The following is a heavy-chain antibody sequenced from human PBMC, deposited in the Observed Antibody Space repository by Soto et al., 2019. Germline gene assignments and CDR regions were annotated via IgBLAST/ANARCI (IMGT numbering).Heavy chain of an antibody. J-gene: IGHJ5*02. CDR3: ARVDCSSTSCYDEPNWFDP. Sequence: SETLSLTCAVSGGSISSGGYSWSWIRQPPGKGLEWIGYIYHSGSTYYNPSLKSRVTISVDRSKNQFSLKLSSVTAADTAVYYCARVDCSSTSCYDEPNWFDPWGQGTLVTVSS. CDR2: IYHSGST. CDR1: GGSISSGGYS. D-gene: IGHD2-2*01. V-gene: IGHV4-30-2*01.